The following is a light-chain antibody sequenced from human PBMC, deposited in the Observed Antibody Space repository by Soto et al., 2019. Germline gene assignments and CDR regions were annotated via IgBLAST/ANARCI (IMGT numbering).Light chain of an antibody. V-gene: IGKV1-9*01. CDR1: QRINIY. Sequence: DIQMTQSPSSLSTSVGDRVTITCRASQRINIYLNWYQQKAGKAPKLMIYEASTLQSGVPSRFSGSGSGTEFTLTISGLLPEDFATYHCQQLNTLPFTFGQGTRLEIK. CDR3: QQLNTLPFT. J-gene: IGKJ5*01. CDR2: EAS.